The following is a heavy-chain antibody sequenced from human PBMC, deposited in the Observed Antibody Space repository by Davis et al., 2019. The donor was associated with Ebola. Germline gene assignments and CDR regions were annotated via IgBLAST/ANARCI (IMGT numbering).Heavy chain of an antibody. CDR3: ARGRIAAAGYWYFDL. V-gene: IGHV3-30-3*01. J-gene: IGHJ2*01. Sequence: GESLKISCAASGFTFSSYAMSWVRQAPGKGLEWVAVISYDGSNKYYADSVKGRFTISRDNSKNTLYLQMNSLRAEDTAVYYCARGRIAAAGYWYFDLWGRGTLVTVSS. CDR1: GFTFSSYA. CDR2: ISYDGSNK. D-gene: IGHD6-13*01.